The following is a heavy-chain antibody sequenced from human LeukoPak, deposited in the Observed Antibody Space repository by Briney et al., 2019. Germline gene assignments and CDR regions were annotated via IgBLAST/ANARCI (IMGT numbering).Heavy chain of an antibody. CDR2: IKTDGSST. CDR3: ANELPGIAAAGRSPLDY. J-gene: IGHJ4*02. D-gene: IGHD6-13*01. Sequence: GGSLRLSCAASGFTFSNYWMHWVRQAPGKGLVWVSRIKTDGSSTSYVDSVKGRFTISRDNAKNTLYLQMNSLRAEDTAVYYCANELPGIAAAGRSPLDYWGQGTLVTVSS. CDR1: GFTFSNYW. V-gene: IGHV3-74*01.